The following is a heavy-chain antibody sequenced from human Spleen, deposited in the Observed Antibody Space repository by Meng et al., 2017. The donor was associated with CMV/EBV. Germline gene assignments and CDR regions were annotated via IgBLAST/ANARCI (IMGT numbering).Heavy chain of an antibody. CDR1: GGTFSSYA. CDR3: ARVSSSTYYDFWSGYSNAFDY. D-gene: IGHD3-3*01. CDR2: IIPILGIA. Sequence: SVKVSCKASGGTFSSYAISWVRQAPGQGLEWMGGIIPILGIANYAQKFQGRVTITADKSTSTAYMELSSLRSEDTAVYYCARVSSSTYYDFWSGYSNAFDYWGQGTLVTVSS. V-gene: IGHV1-69*10. J-gene: IGHJ4*02.